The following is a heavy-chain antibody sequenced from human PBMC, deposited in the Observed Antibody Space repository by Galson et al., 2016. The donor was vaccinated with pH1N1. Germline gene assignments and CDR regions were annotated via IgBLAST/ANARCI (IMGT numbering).Heavy chain of an antibody. CDR1: GSSFFINYG. CDR2: ISPKNGKT. D-gene: IGHD2-2*01. J-gene: IGHJ6*02. V-gene: IGHV1-18*01. Sequence: SVKVSCKASGSSFFINYGISWVRQAPGQGLEWMGWISPKNGKTDYVQKFQGRVTMTTDTSTTIVYVELSSLRSEDTAMYYCARKTLSNQDRNFFEYGLDVWGQGTTVTVSS. CDR3: ARKTLSNQDRNFFEYGLDV.